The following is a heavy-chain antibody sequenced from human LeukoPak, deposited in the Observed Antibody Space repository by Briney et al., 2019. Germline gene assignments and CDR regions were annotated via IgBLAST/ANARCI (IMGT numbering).Heavy chain of an antibody. J-gene: IGHJ4*02. D-gene: IGHD7-27*01. CDR3: ARDWGAYFDY. CDR2: IYYGGNT. Sequence: SETLSLTCTVSGGSISSGTYYWGWIRQPPGKGLEWIANIYYGGNTYYNPSLKSRVTISVDTSKNLFSLNLSSVTAADTAVYYCARDWGAYFDYWGLGTLVIVSS. V-gene: IGHV4-39*07. CDR1: GGSISSGTYY.